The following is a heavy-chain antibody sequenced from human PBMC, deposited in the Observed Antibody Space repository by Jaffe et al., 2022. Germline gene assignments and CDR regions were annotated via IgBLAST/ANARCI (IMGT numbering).Heavy chain of an antibody. J-gene: IGHJ6*03. CDR2: IRYDGSNK. CDR3: AKAQGDRYDFWSGYYLGDRYYYMDV. CDR1: GFTFSSYG. D-gene: IGHD3-3*01. Sequence: QVQLVESGGGVVQPGGSLRLSCAASGFTFSSYGMHWVRQAPGKGLEWVAFIRYDGSNKYYADSVKGRFTISRDNSKNTLYLQMNSLRAEDTAVYYCAKAQGDRYDFWSGYYLGDRYYYMDVWGKGTTVTVSS. V-gene: IGHV3-30*02.